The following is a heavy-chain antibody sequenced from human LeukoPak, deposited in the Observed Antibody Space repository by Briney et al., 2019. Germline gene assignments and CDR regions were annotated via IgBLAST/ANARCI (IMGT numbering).Heavy chain of an antibody. D-gene: IGHD3-16*01. CDR1: GFAVSNNY. CDR3: AGGYDASDY. CDR2: IYGGGST. Sequence: GGSLRLSCAASGFAVSNNYMSWVRQAPGKGLEWVSVIYGGGSTNYADSVKGRFTISRDISTNTLSLQMNSLRTEDTAVYYCAGGYDASDYWDQGTLVTVSS. V-gene: IGHV3-66*02. J-gene: IGHJ4*02.